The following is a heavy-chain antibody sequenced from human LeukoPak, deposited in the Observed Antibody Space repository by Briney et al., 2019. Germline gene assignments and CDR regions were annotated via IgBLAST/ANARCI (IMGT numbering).Heavy chain of an antibody. CDR2: IYYSGKT. Sequence: SETLSLTCTVSGGSISNYYWSWIRQPPGQGLDWIGYIYYSGKTKYNPSLESRVTISVDTSKNNFSLNLSSVTAADTAVYYCARHYFDSGSYPLDYWGQGTLVTVSS. J-gene: IGHJ4*02. V-gene: IGHV4-59*01. CDR1: GGSISNYY. CDR3: ARHYFDSGSYPLDY. D-gene: IGHD3-10*01.